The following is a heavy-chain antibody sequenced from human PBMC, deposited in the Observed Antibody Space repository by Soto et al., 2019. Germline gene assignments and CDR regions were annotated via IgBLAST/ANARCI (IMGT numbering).Heavy chain of an antibody. Sequence: EVQLLDSGGGLVQPGGSLRLSCAPSGFTFNNYAMTWVRQAPGKGLEWVSAISGGGDTTSYADSVKGRFTVSRDGSKNTLYLQMSSLRAEDTALYYCAKGRGGSGSLTPRVDFWGQGTLVTVSS. CDR3: AKGRGGSGSLTPRVDF. D-gene: IGHD3-10*01. J-gene: IGHJ4*02. V-gene: IGHV3-23*01. CDR2: ISGGGDTT. CDR1: GFTFNNYA.